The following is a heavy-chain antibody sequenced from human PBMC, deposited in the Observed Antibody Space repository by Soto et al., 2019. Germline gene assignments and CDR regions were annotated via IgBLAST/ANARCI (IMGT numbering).Heavy chain of an antibody. D-gene: IGHD5-18*01. CDR2: ISYDGSNK. CDR3: AKGPRGYSYGLGYYFDY. CDR1: GFTFSSYG. Sequence: QVQLVESGGGVVQPGRSLRLSCAASGFTFSSYGMHWVRQAPGKGLEWVAVISYDGSNKYYADSVKGRFTISRDNSKNXRYLQMNSLRAEDTAVYYCAKGPRGYSYGLGYYFDYWGQGTLVTVSS. V-gene: IGHV3-30*18. J-gene: IGHJ4*02.